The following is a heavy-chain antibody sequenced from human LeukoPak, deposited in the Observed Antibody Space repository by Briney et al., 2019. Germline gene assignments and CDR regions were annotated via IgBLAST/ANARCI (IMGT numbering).Heavy chain of an antibody. Sequence: GGSLRLSCAASAFTVSTNYMTWVRQAPGKGLEWVSSIYSDSSTYYADSVKGRFTISGDNSKNTLYLQMNSLRAEDTAVYYCARAPYSRSWYLDYWGQGTLVTVSS. CDR2: IYSDSST. V-gene: IGHV3-66*01. D-gene: IGHD6-13*01. CDR3: ARAPYSRSWYLDY. J-gene: IGHJ4*02. CDR1: AFTVSTNY.